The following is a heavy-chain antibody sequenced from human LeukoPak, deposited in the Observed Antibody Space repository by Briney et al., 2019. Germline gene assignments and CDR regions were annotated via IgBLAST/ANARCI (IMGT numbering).Heavy chain of an antibody. J-gene: IGHJ4*02. Sequence: GGSLRLSCSASGFTLSSYAMHWVRQAPGKGLEYVSAVSSNGGSTYYADSVKGRFTISRDNSKNTLYLQMSSLRAEDTAVYYCVKDGWIQLWLRFDYFDYWGQGTLVTVSS. CDR3: VKDGWIQLWLRFDYFDY. CDR2: VSSNGGST. D-gene: IGHD5-18*01. V-gene: IGHV3-64D*06. CDR1: GFTLSSYA.